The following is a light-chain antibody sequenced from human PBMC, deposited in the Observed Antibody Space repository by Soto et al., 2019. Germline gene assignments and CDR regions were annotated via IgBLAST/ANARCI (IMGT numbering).Light chain of an antibody. Sequence: QSVLTQPASVSGSPGQSITISCTGTSSDVGGYNYVSWYQQHPGKAPKLMIYEVSNRPSGVSNRFSGSKSGNTASLTISGLQAEDEADYYCSSYTSSSNNWVFGGGTQLTVL. CDR3: SSYTSSSNNWV. V-gene: IGLV2-14*01. J-gene: IGLJ3*02. CDR2: EVS. CDR1: SSDVGGYNY.